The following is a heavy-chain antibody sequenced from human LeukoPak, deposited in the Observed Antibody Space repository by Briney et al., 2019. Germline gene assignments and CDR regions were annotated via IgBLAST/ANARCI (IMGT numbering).Heavy chain of an antibody. Sequence: SETLSLTCTVSGGSISSYYWSWIRQPPGKGQEWIGNIYYSGSTNYNPSLKSRVTISVDTSKNQFSLKLSSVTAADTAVYYCARNPFFEGWFDPWGQGTLVTVSS. CDR2: IYYSGST. CDR1: GGSISSYY. CDR3: ARNPFFEGWFDP. J-gene: IGHJ5*02. V-gene: IGHV4-59*08. D-gene: IGHD3-3*01.